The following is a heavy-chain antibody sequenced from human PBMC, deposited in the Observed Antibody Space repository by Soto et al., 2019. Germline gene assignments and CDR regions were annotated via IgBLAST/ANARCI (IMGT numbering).Heavy chain of an antibody. CDR3: ARHRIEVVWRGFDY. Sequence: PSETLSLTCTVSADSSTISNSYWGWLRQPPGKGLQCIGSSSYNGGTFYNPSLKGRVAISVDTSKKQSSLQVTSVTAADTAMYFCARHRIEVVWRGFDYWGQGSPVTVSS. CDR2: SSYNGGT. CDR1: ADSSTISNSY. D-gene: IGHD1-1*01. V-gene: IGHV4-39*01. J-gene: IGHJ4*02.